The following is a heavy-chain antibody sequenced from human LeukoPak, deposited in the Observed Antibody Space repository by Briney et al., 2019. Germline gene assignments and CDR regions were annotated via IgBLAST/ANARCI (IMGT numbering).Heavy chain of an antibody. J-gene: IGHJ4*02. V-gene: IGHV3-23*01. CDR2: ISGSGGST. D-gene: IGHD3-22*01. CDR3: AKADGNYYDSSGSFDY. CDR1: GFTFSSYA. Sequence: GGSLKLSCAASGFTFSSYAMSWVRQAPGKGLEWVSAISGSGGSTYYADSVKGRFTLSRDNSKNTLYLQMNSLRAEDTAIYYCAKADGNYYDSSGSFDYWGQGTLVTVSS.